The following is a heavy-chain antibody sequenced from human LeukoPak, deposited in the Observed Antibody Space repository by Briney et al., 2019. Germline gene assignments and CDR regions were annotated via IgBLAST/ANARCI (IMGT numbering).Heavy chain of an antibody. D-gene: IGHD2-2*01. Sequence: GPGGSLRLSCAASGFTFSTYGMSWVRQAPGKGLEWVSGINWNGGSTGYADSVKGRFTISRDNAKNSLYLQMNSLRAEDTALYHCARVGGYCSSTSCSTGPPYYFDYWGQGTLVTVSS. CDR2: INWNGGST. CDR1: GFTFSTYG. J-gene: IGHJ4*02. V-gene: IGHV3-20*01. CDR3: ARVGGYCSSTSCSTGPPYYFDY.